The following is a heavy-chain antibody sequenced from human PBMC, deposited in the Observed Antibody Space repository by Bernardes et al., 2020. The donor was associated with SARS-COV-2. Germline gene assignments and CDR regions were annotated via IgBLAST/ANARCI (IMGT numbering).Heavy chain of an antibody. D-gene: IGHD5-12*01. V-gene: IGHV4-59*01. CDR3: ARRGYSNTSPFDY. CDR1: GGPISNYY. J-gene: IGHJ4*02. CDR2: VHYSGRA. Sequence: SETLSLTCTVSGGPISNYYWSWIRQPPGKGLEWIGYVHYSGRANYNPSLKSRVTMSVDTSKNQFSLKLSSVTAADTAVYYCARRGYSNTSPFDYWGQGTLVAVSS.